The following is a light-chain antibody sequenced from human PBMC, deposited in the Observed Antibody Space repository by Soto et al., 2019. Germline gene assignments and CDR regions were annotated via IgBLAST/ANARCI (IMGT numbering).Light chain of an antibody. Sequence: QSVLTQPASVSGSPGQSITISCTGTSSDVGGYKLVSWYQQYPGKAPKLIIYEDTKRPSGVSNRFSGSKSGNTASLTISGLQAEYEADYHCCSYADTFWVFGGGTKVTVL. CDR3: CSYADTFWV. V-gene: IGLV2-23*01. J-gene: IGLJ3*02. CDR2: EDT. CDR1: SSDVGGYKL.